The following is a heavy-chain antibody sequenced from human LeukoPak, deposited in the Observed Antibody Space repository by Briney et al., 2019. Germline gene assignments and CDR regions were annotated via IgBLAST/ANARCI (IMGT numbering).Heavy chain of an antibody. CDR1: GGSFSGYY. Sequence: SETLSLTCAVSGGSFSGYYWSWIRQFPGKGLEWIGEINYSGITKYNASLRRRVTMSLDTSKNQFSLKVKSVTAADTAVYYCARRGSTDERYCSTTTCSTFRHWGHGTLVTVSS. CDR2: INYSGIT. CDR3: ARRGSTDERYCSTTTCSTFRH. J-gene: IGHJ4*01. D-gene: IGHD2-2*01. V-gene: IGHV4-34*01.